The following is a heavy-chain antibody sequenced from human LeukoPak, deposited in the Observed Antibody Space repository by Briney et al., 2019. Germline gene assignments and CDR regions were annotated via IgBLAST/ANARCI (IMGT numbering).Heavy chain of an antibody. CDR3: ARDPRWLTPDCTSISCYENYFDP. J-gene: IGHJ5*02. CDR2: IYHTGSA. Sequence: SETLSLTCAVSGYSISSGYQWAWIRQSPEKGLEWSGSIYHTGSAHYNPSLESRVTISVDTSNNQFSLKLSSMTAADTAVCYCARDPRWLTPDCTSISCYENYFDPWGQGTLVTVSS. D-gene: IGHD2-2*01. CDR1: GYSISSGYQ. V-gene: IGHV4-38-2*02.